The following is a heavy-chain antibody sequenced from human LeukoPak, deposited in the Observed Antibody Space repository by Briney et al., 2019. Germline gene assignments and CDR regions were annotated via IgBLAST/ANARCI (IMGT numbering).Heavy chain of an antibody. CDR1: GYYFTNYW. J-gene: IGHJ4*02. Sequence: GESLKISCKGSGYYFTNYWRAWVRQMPGKGLEYMGFIYPGENNIRYSPPFQGQVTISADKSINTAYLQWNSLKASDTAKYYCARHIATSSTTSHYVSWGRKTLVTVSS. CDR2: IYPGENNI. CDR3: ARHIATSSTTSHYVS. V-gene: IGHV5-51*02. D-gene: IGHD6-13*01.